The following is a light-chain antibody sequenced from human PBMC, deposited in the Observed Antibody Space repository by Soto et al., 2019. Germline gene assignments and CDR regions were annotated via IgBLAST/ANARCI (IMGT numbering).Light chain of an antibody. J-gene: IGKJ3*01. Sequence: EIVLTQSPGTLSLSPGERATLSCRASQNINSRYLAWYQQKPGQAPRLLIFGTSSRATGIPDRFSGSGSGTDFTLTIRRLEPENFAVYYCQQFGSSPGFTFGPGTKVDIK. CDR3: QQFGSSPGFT. CDR2: GTS. CDR1: QNINSRY. V-gene: IGKV3-20*01.